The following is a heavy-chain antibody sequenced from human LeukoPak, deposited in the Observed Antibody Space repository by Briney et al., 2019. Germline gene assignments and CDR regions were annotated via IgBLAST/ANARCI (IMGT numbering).Heavy chain of an antibody. V-gene: IGHV1-18*01. Sequence: ASVKVSCKASGYTFTNYGITWVRQAPGQGLEWMGWVSAQNANTTYALKFQGRVTMTTDASTSTAYMELRSLRSDDTAVYFCARDYYDSRGRLDYWGQGTLVIVSS. CDR2: VSAQNANT. J-gene: IGHJ4*02. D-gene: IGHD3-22*01. CDR3: ARDYYDSRGRLDY. CDR1: GYTFTNYG.